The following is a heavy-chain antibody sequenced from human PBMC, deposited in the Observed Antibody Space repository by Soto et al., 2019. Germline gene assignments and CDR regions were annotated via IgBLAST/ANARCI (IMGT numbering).Heavy chain of an antibody. CDR2: MYNNGST. CDR3: ARGVVTARLDY. D-gene: IGHD2-21*02. CDR1: SDSISRCY. V-gene: IGHV4-59*12. J-gene: IGHJ4*02. Sequence: SETLSLTCTVASDSISRCYSCWFRQSPGKGLEWIGYMYNNGSTNYNPSLKSRVTISVDTSKNQFSLKLSSVTAADTAVYYCARGVVTARLDYWGQGTLVTVSS.